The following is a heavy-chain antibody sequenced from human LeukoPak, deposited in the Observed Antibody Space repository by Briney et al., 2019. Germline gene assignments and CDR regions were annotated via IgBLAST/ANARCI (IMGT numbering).Heavy chain of an antibody. V-gene: IGHV4-61*08. Sequence: PSETLSLTCTVSGGSISSGGYYWSWIRQPPGKGLEWIGYIYYSGSTNYNPSLKSRVTISVDTSKSQFSLKLSSVTAADTAVYYCASALYYYDSSGYYHKWFDPWGQGTLVTVSS. D-gene: IGHD3-22*01. CDR2: IYYSGST. CDR3: ASALYYYDSSGYYHKWFDP. J-gene: IGHJ5*02. CDR1: GGSISSGGYY.